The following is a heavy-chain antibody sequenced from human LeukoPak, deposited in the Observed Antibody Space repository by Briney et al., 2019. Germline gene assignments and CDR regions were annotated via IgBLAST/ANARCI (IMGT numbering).Heavy chain of an antibody. CDR1: GFSFSRSR. J-gene: IGHJ4*02. D-gene: IGHD5-12*01. Sequence: GGSLRLSCTDPGFSFSRSRLNWLRQSPGKGLEWVANLNPDGDGIKFADSAKGRFSTSRDNTPSTLHLHKNSLREDDTPLYYSAACTDRGYSYWGQGVLVTVSS. V-gene: IGHV3-7*02. CDR3: AACTDRGYSY. CDR2: LNPDGDGI.